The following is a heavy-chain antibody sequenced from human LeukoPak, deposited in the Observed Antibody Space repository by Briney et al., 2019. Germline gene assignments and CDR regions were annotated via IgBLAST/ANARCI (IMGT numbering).Heavy chain of an antibody. D-gene: IGHD2-2*01. CDR3: ARHLYRGYCSSTSCRRPFDP. CDR1: GGSFSGYY. J-gene: IGHJ5*02. Sequence: SETLSLTCAVYGGSFSGYYWSWIRQPPGKGLEWIGEINHSGSTNYNPSLKSRVTISVDTSKNQFSLKLSSVTAADTAVYYCARHLYRGYCSSTSCRRPFDPWGQGTLVTVSS. V-gene: IGHV4-34*01. CDR2: INHSGST.